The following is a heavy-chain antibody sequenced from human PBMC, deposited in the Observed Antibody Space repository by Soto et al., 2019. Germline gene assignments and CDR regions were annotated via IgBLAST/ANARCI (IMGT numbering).Heavy chain of an antibody. V-gene: IGHV1-2*04. J-gene: IGHJ3*02. D-gene: IGHD2-15*01. Sequence: ASVKVSCKASGYTFTGYYMHWVRQAPGQGLEWMGWINPNSGGTNYAQKFQGWVTMTRDTSISTVYMELSRLRSDDTAVYYCAREKSYCSGGSCYSDAFDIWGQGTMVTVSS. CDR1: GYTFTGYY. CDR2: INPNSGGT. CDR3: AREKSYCSGGSCYSDAFDI.